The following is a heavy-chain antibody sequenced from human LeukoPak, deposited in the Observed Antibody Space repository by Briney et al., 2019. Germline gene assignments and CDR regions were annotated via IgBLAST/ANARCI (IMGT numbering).Heavy chain of an antibody. CDR2: INHSGST. CDR3: ARGAVDVGYCSSTSCYLAAPFNY. Sequence: PSETLSLTCTVSGGSISSSSYYWAWIRQPPGKGLEWIGEINHSGSTNYNPSLKSRVTISVDTSKNQFSLKLSSVTAADTAVYYCARGAVDVGYCSSTSCYLAAPFNYWGQGTLVTVSS. V-gene: IGHV4-39*07. CDR1: GGSISSSSYY. D-gene: IGHD2-2*01. J-gene: IGHJ4*02.